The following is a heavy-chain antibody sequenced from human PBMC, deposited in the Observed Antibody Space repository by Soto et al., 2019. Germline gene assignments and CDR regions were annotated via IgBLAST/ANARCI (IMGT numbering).Heavy chain of an antibody. CDR2: IYYSGST. D-gene: IGHD5-12*01. J-gene: IGHJ4*02. V-gene: IGHV4-39*01. CDR1: GGSISSSSYY. CDR3: ARGLNIVATRGAFDY. Sequence: QLQLQESGPGLVKPSETLSLTCTVSGGSISSSSYYWGWIRQPPGKGLEWIGSIYYSGSTYYNPSLKSRVTISVDTSKNQFSLKLSSVTAADTAVYYCARGLNIVATRGAFDYWGQGTLVTVSS.